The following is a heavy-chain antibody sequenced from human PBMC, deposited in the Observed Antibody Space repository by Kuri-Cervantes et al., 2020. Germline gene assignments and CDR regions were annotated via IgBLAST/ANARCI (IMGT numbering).Heavy chain of an antibody. J-gene: IGHJ6*02. Sequence: ASVKVSCKASGYTFTSYYMHRVRQAPGQGLEWMGIINPSGGSTSYAQKFQGRVTMTRDTSTSTVYMELSSLRSEDTAVYYCARDFQSNYDYYYYYGMDVWGQGTTVTVSS. D-gene: IGHD4-11*01. CDR2: INPSGGST. V-gene: IGHV1-46*01. CDR1: GYTFTSYY. CDR3: ARDFQSNYDYYYYYGMDV.